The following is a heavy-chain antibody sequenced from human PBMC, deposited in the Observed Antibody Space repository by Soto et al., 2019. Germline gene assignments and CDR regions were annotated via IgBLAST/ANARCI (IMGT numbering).Heavy chain of an antibody. J-gene: IGHJ4*02. CDR2: MYNTGST. CDR1: GCSISSYY. D-gene: IGHD3-10*01. CDR3: ARELRRYYGQPSSDY. Sequence: SETLSLACTVSGCSISSYYWSWIRQPPGKGLEWIGYMYNTGSTIYNPSLKSRVTISVDTSKNHFYLKLNSVTAADTAVYYCARELRRYYGQPSSDYWGQGTLVTVSS. V-gene: IGHV4-4*08.